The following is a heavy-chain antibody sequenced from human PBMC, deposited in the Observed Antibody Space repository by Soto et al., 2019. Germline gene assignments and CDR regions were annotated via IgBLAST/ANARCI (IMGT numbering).Heavy chain of an antibody. CDR1: GYTFSNYG. Sequence: QVQLVQSGAEVKKPGASVTVSCKTSGYTFSNYGINWVRQAPGQGLEWMGWISGYNGNTNYAQTVQGRVTMNTDTTTGTLYMELRSLKSVDTAIYYCSRFIMVGGWFDPNYYHGMDVWGQGTTVTVSS. CDR3: SRFIMVGGWFDPNYYHGMDV. V-gene: IGHV1-18*01. D-gene: IGHD6-19*01. CDR2: ISGYNGNT. J-gene: IGHJ6*02.